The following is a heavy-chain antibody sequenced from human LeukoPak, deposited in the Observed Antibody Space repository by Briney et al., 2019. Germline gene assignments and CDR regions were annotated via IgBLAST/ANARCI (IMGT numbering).Heavy chain of an antibody. V-gene: IGHV3-48*03. CDR3: AREITMIVVVTPYNWFDP. CDR1: GFTFSSYE. Sequence: GGSLRLSCAASGFTFSSYEMNWVRQAPGKGLEWVSYISSSGSTIYYADSVKGRFTISRDNAKNSLYLQMNSLRAEDTAVYYCAREITMIVVVTPYNWFDPWGQGTLVTVSS. D-gene: IGHD3-22*01. CDR2: ISSSGSTI. J-gene: IGHJ5*02.